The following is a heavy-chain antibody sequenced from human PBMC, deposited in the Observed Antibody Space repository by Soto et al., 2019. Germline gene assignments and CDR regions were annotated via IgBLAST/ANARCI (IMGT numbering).Heavy chain of an antibody. CDR2: ISSSSSTI. D-gene: IGHD3-16*01. Sequence: EVQLVESGGGLVQPGGSLRLSCAASGFTFSSYSMNWVRQAPGKGLEWVSYISSSSSTIYYADSVKGRFTISRDNAKNSLYLQMNSLRDEDTAVYYCARDPPTWRLGSMDVWGQGTTVTVSS. V-gene: IGHV3-48*02. CDR3: ARDPPTWRLGSMDV. CDR1: GFTFSSYS. J-gene: IGHJ6*02.